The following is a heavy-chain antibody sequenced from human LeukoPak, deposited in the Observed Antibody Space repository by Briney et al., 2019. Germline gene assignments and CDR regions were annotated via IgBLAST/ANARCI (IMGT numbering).Heavy chain of an antibody. CDR2: IYYSGTT. J-gene: IGHJ5*02. V-gene: IGHV4-39*01. CDR1: GGSISSSTYY. Sequence: PSETLSLTCTVSGGSISSSTYYWGWIRRPPGKGLEWIGCIYYSGTTHYNPSLKSRLTISVDTSKNQFSLKLTSVTAADTAVYYCTRHDYYGSLNWFDPWGQGTLITVSS. CDR3: TRHDYYGSLNWFDP. D-gene: IGHD3-10*01.